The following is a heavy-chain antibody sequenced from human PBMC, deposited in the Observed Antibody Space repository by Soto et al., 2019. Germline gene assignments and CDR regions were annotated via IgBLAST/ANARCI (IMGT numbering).Heavy chain of an antibody. CDR3: ARDLMVRGVIAY. V-gene: IGHV3-33*01. D-gene: IGHD3-10*01. Sequence: AGGSLRLSCAASGFTFSSYGMHWVRQAPGKGLEWVAVIWYDGSNKYYADSVRGRFTISRDNSKNTLYLQMNSLRAEDTAVYYCARDLMVRGVIAYWGQGTLVTVSS. J-gene: IGHJ4*02. CDR2: IWYDGSNK. CDR1: GFTFSSYG.